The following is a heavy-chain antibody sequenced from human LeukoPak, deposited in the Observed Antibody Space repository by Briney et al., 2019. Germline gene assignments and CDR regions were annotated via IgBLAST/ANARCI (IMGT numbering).Heavy chain of an antibody. J-gene: IGHJ4*02. CDR1: GFTFSGYW. Sequence: GGSLRLSCAASGFTFSGYWMNWVRQAPGKGLEWVANIKKEGSEKYYVDSVKGRFTISRDNAKNSLYLQMNSLRADDAAVYYCATDYYDSSGYYTGTYWGQGTLVTVSS. V-gene: IGHV3-7*03. D-gene: IGHD3-22*01. CDR2: IKKEGSEK. CDR3: ATDYYDSSGYYTGTY.